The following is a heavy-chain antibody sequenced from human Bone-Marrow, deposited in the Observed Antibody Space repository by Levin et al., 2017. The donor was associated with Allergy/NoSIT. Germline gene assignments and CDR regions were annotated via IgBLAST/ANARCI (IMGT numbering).Heavy chain of an antibody. CDR1: GGSISSYY. D-gene: IGHD1-7*01. CDR3: ARDSLTGTRLGHMDV. V-gene: IGHV4-4*07. Sequence: SETLSLTCTVSGGSISSYYWSWIRQPAGKGLEWIGRIYTSGSTNYNPSLKSRVTMSVDTSKNQFSLKLSSVTAADTAVYYCARDSLTGTRLGHMDVWGQGTTVTVSS. CDR2: IYTSGST. J-gene: IGHJ6*02.